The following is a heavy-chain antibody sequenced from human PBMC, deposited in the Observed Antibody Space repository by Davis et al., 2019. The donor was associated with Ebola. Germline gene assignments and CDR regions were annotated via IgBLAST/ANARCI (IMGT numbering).Heavy chain of an antibody. Sequence: PGGSLRLSCAASGITFDDYAMHWVRQAPGKGLEWVSRISWNSGVIVYADSVKGRFTISRDNAKNSLYLQMNSLRVEDTALYYCAKDMGSGRYSFDYWGQGTLVTVSS. CDR3: AKDMGSGRYSFDY. J-gene: IGHJ4*02. CDR2: ISWNSGVI. D-gene: IGHD1-26*01. CDR1: GITFDDYA. V-gene: IGHV3-9*01.